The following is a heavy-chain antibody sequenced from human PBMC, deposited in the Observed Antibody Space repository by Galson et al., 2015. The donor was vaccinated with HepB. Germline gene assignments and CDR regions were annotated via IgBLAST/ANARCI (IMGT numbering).Heavy chain of an antibody. V-gene: IGHV1-18*01. D-gene: IGHD6-13*01. CDR3: ARAGPAFYSSNWYFDL. J-gene: IGHJ2*01. CDR2: ISAYNGNT. CDR1: GYTFTSYG. Sequence: SVKVSCKASGYTFTSYGISWVRQAPGQGLEWMGWISAYNGNTNYAQKLQGRVTMTTDTSTSTAYMELRSLRSDDTAVYYCARAGPAFYSSNWYFDLWGRGTLVTVSS.